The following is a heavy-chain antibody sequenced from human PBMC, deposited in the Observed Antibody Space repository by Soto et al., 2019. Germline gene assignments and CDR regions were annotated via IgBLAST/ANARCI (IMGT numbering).Heavy chain of an antibody. Sequence: EGQLVESGGGSVQPGGSLRLSCAASGFTFSSYWMNWVRQSPGKGLEWVANIKLDGSETDYVDSVKGRFTISRDNAKKLLYLQMNSLRAEDTAVYYCARDGGMDVWGQGTTVTVSS. CDR1: GFTFSSYW. J-gene: IGHJ6*02. CDR3: ARDGGMDV. CDR2: IKLDGSET. V-gene: IGHV3-7*01.